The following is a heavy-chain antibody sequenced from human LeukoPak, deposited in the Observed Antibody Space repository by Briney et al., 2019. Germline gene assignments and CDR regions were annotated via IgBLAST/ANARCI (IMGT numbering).Heavy chain of an antibody. D-gene: IGHD6-19*01. V-gene: IGHV5-51*01. CDR3: ARPLGGSGWRFDY. CDR1: GCSFTSYW. CDR2: IYPGDSDT. Sequence: GESLKISCKGSGCSFTSYWIGWVRQVPGKGLEFMGVIYPGDSDTRYRPSFQGQVTISADKSISTAYLQWSSLKASDTAMYYCARPLGGSGWRFDYWGQGTLVTVSS. J-gene: IGHJ4*02.